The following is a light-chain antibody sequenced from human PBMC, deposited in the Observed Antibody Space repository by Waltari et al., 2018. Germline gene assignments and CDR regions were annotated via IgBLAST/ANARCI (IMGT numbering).Light chain of an antibody. V-gene: IGLV1-40*01. CDR1: SSNIRAGYD. J-gene: IGLJ2*01. CDR2: GNT. CDR3: QSYDNSLTVL. Sequence: QSVLTQPPSVSGAPGQRVTISCTGSSSNIRAGYDVPWYQQLPGRAPKLLIYGNTNRPSGVPDRFSGSKSGTSASLAITGLQAEDEADYYCQSYDNSLTVLFGGGTKLTVL.